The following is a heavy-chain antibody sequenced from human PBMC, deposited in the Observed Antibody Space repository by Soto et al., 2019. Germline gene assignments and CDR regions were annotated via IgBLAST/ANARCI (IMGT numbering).Heavy chain of an antibody. Sequence: QVQLVQSGAEVKKPGSSVKISCKASGGTFSSYTISWVRQAPGQGLEWMGRIIPILGIANYAQKCQGRVTITADKSTSTADMELSSLRSEDTAVYYCARDASAYALPAYWGQGTLVTVSS. CDR3: ARDASAYALPAY. CDR1: GGTFSSYT. V-gene: IGHV1-69*08. CDR2: IIPILGIA. D-gene: IGHD5-12*01. J-gene: IGHJ4*02.